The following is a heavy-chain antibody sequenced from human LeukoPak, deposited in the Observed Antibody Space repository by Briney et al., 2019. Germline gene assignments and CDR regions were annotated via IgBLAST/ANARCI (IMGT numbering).Heavy chain of an antibody. CDR1: GYTFTGYY. Sequence: GASVKVSCKASGYTFTGYYIHWVRQAPGQGLEWMGWINPNSGGTSCAQKFQGRVTMTRDTSISTAYMELSRLRSDDTAFYYCAREPYPPPWYYFDYWGQGTLVTASS. V-gene: IGHV1-2*02. D-gene: IGHD2-8*02. CDR2: INPNSGGT. CDR3: AREPYPPPWYYFDY. J-gene: IGHJ4*02.